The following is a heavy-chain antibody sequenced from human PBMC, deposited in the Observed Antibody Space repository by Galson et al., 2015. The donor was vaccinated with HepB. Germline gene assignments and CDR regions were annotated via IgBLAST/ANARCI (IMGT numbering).Heavy chain of an antibody. CDR1: GGTLSSYA. CDR3: ARAAPFGDYPFDY. CDR2: ITPIIGTI. D-gene: IGHD4-17*01. J-gene: IGHJ4*02. V-gene: IGHV1-69*06. Sequence: SGGTLSSYAISWVRQVPGQGLEWMGGITPIIGTINYAQRFQGRVTITADTSTTTVYMEMSSLRLEDTAVYYCARAAPFGDYPFDYWGQGALVTVSS.